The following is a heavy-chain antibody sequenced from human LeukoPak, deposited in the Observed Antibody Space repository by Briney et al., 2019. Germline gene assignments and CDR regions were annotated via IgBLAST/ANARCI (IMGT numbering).Heavy chain of an antibody. CDR1: GFTFSSYW. Sequence: GGSLRLSCAASGFTFSSYWMHWVRQAPGKGLVWVSRINSDGSSTSYADSVKGRFTISRDNAKNTLYLQMNSLRAEDTAVYYCAGNAVVVAAPYYYYGMDAWGQGTTVTVSS. CDR2: INSDGSST. V-gene: IGHV3-74*01. D-gene: IGHD2-15*01. J-gene: IGHJ6*02. CDR3: AGNAVVVAAPYYYYGMDA.